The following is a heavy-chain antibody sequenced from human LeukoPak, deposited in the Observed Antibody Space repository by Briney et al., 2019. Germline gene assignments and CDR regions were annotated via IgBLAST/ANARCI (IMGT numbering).Heavy chain of an antibody. J-gene: IGHJ4*02. D-gene: IGHD6-13*01. Sequence: GGSLRLSCAASGFTFSSYTMSWVRQAPGKGLEWVSSISSSSSYIYYADSVKGRFTISRDNSKNTLSLQMNSLRTEDTALYYCAKEGAAKTAAHLDCWGQGTLVTVSS. CDR2: ISSSSSYI. CDR3: AKEGAAKTAAHLDC. CDR1: GFTFSSYT. V-gene: IGHV3-21*01.